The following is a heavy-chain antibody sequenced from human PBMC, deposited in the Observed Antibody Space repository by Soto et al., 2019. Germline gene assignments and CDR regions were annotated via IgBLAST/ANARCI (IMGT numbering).Heavy chain of an antibody. CDR3: VRVWGGYDYFLRGFDI. D-gene: IGHD5-12*01. CDR2: IYYSGST. Sequence: TRPLQDTISRCSISNHKYHCRWIRQNPGKGLEWIGYIYYSGSTYYNPSLKSRVTISVDTSKNQFSLKLSSVTAADTAVYFFVRVWGGYDYFLRGFDIWGEGTMVTV. V-gene: IGHV4-31*03. J-gene: IGHJ3*02. CDR1: RCSISNHKYH.